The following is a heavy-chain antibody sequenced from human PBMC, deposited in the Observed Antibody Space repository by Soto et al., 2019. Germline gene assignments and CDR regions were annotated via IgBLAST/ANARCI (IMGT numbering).Heavy chain of an antibody. D-gene: IGHD1-20*01. CDR3: ARGYNWNTRRWFDP. J-gene: IGHJ5*02. Sequence: SVKVSCKASGCTFSSYAISCVRQAPGQGLEWMGGIIPIFGTASYAQKFQGRVTITADESTSTAYMELSSLRSEDTAVYYCARGYNWNTRRWFDPWGQGTLVTVSS. CDR1: GCTFSSYA. V-gene: IGHV1-69*13. CDR2: IIPIFGTA.